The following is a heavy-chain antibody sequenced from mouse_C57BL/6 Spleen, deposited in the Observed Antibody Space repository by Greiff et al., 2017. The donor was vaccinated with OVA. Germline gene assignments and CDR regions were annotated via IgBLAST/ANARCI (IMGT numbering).Heavy chain of an antibody. CDR3: ARDYYYGKGGSWFAY. J-gene: IGHJ3*01. D-gene: IGHD1-1*01. CDR2: ISDGGSYT. Sequence: EVQLQESGGGLVKPGGSLKLSCAASGFTFSSYAMSWVRQTPDKRLEWVATISDGGSYTYYPDTVKGRFPISRDNDKNNLYLQMSHRKSEDTAMYYCARDYYYGKGGSWFAYWGQGTLVTVSA. CDR1: GFTFSSYA. V-gene: IGHV5-4*01.